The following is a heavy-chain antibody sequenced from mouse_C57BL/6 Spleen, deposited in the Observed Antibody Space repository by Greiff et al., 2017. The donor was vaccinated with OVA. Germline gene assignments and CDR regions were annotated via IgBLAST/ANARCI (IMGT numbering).Heavy chain of an antibody. CDR2: INPNNGGT. CDR3: ARDDDWFAY. CDR1: GYTFTDYY. Sequence: VQLQQSGPELVKPGASVKISCKASGYTFTDYYMNWVKQSHGKSLEWIGDINPNNGGTSYNQKFKGKATLTVDKSSSTAYMELRSLTSEDSAVYYCARDDDWFAYWGQGTLVTVSA. J-gene: IGHJ3*01. V-gene: IGHV1-26*01. D-gene: IGHD2-12*01.